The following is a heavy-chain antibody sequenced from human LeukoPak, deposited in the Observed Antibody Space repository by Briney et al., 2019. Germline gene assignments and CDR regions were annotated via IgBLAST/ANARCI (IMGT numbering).Heavy chain of an antibody. CDR3: ARGDGGYTGHYGMDV. D-gene: IGHD5-12*01. J-gene: IGHJ6*02. Sequence: GRSLRLSCAASGFTFNDYGMYWVRQTPGKGLEWVTLISYDGYDKSYADSVRGRFTISRDNSKNTLYLQMNSLRAEDTAVYYCARGDGGYTGHYGMDVWGQGTTVTVSS. CDR1: GFTFNDYG. V-gene: IGHV3-30*14. CDR2: ISYDGYDK.